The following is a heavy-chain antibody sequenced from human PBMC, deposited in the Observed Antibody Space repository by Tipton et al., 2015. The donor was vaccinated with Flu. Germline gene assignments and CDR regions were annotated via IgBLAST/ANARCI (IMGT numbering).Heavy chain of an antibody. CDR3: ARSTYYYGSGSSDY. CDR2: ISRSGST. D-gene: IGHD3-10*01. CDR1: GDSMSSDYY. Sequence: LRLSCAVSGDSMSSDYYWGWIRQFPGKGLEWIGSISRSGSTNYNPSLKSRVTISVDTAKNQFSQRLSSVSAADTAVYYCARSTYYYGSGSSDYWGQGTLVTVSS. J-gene: IGHJ4*02. V-gene: IGHV4-38-2*01.